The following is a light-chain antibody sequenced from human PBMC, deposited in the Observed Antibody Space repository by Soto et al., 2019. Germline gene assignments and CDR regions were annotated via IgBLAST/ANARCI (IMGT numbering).Light chain of an antibody. CDR1: VGL. J-gene: IGLJ1*01. CDR2: DDT. V-gene: IGLV2-23*01. CDR3: CLYVGGRTYV. Sequence: QSALTQPASVSGPPGQSITISCTGTVGLVSWYQQHPVKVPKLIIYDDTKRPSGVSSRFSGSKSGNTACLTISGLQTEDEADYYCCLYVGGRTYVFGTGTKGTVL.